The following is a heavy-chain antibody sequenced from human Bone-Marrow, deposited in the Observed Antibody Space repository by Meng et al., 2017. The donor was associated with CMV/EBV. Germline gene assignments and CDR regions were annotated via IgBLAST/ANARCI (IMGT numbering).Heavy chain of an antibody. Sequence: ASVKVSCKVSGYTLTELSMHWVRQAPGKGLEWMGGFDPEDGETIYAQKFQGRVTMTEDTSTDTAYMELSSLRSEDTAVYYCARVGCSSTSCYRGPWFDPWGQGTLVTVSS. J-gene: IGHJ5*02. CDR3: ARVGCSSTSCYRGPWFDP. V-gene: IGHV1-24*01. CDR2: FDPEDGET. CDR1: GYTLTELS. D-gene: IGHD2-2*01.